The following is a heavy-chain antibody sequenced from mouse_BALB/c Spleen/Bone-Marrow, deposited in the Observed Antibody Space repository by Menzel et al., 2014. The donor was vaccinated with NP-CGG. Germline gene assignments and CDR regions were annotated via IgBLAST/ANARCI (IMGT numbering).Heavy chain of an antibody. CDR3: ARFGVVY. J-gene: IGHJ2*01. D-gene: IGHD3-1*01. V-gene: IGHV14-3*02. CDR2: IDPANGNT. Sequence: DVQLVESGAELVKPGASVKLSCTAPGFNIKDTYMHWVKQRPEQGLEWIGRIDPANGNTKYDPKFQGKATITADTSSNTAYQQLSSLTSEDTAVYYCARFGVVYWDEATTPTVSS. CDR1: GFNIKDTY.